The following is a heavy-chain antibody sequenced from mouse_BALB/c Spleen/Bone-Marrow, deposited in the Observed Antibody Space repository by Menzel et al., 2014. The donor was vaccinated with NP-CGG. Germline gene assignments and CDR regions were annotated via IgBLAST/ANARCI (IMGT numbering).Heavy chain of an antibody. Sequence: QVQLQQSGAELVRPGTSVKVSCKASGYAFTNYLIEWVKQRPGQGLEWIGVINPGSGGTNYNEKFKGKATLTADKSSSTAYIQLSSLTSVYSAVYFCARELGVFAYWGQRTLVTVSA. CDR2: INPGSGGT. CDR1: GYAFTNYL. J-gene: IGHJ3*01. D-gene: IGHD4-1*01. V-gene: IGHV1-54*01. CDR3: ARELGVFAY.